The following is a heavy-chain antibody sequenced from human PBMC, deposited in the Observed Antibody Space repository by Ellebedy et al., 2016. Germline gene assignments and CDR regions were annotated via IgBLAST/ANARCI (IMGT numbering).Heavy chain of an antibody. J-gene: IGHJ6*02. V-gene: IGHV3-74*01. D-gene: IGHD3-3*01. CDR3: ARDPYYDFWGRMGGLDV. Sequence: GGSLRLSCAASGFTLRNYWMHWVRKAPGKGLVWVSGLNADGRTTTYADSVKGRFSISRDNAKNTLYLQMNSLRAEDTAVYYCARDPYYDFWGRMGGLDVWGQGTTVAVSS. CDR2: LNADGRTT. CDR1: GFTLRNYW.